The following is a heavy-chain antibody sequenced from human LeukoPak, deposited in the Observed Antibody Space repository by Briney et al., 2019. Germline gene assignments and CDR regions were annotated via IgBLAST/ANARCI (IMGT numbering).Heavy chain of an antibody. CDR1: GGSIISSDHH. D-gene: IGHD2-15*01. CDR2: ISYSGNT. CDR3: ARHCCSGPAKRVFDI. J-gene: IGHJ3*02. Sequence: SETLTLTCTVSGGSIISSDHHWGWVRQPPGKGLEWIGTISYSGNTDYNPSLRSRVTISVDTSNNQFSLRLGSVTAADTAVYHCARHCCSGPAKRVFDIWGQGTMVTVSS. V-gene: IGHV4-39*01.